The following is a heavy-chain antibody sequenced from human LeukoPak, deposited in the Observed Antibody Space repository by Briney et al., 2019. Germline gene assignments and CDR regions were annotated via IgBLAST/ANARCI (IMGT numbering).Heavy chain of an antibody. J-gene: IGHJ4*02. CDR2: ISAYNGNT. CDR1: GYTFTSYG. D-gene: IGHD2-15*01. V-gene: IGHV1-18*01. CDR3: GSGIAATFELYSDY. Sequence: GASVKVSCKASGYTFTSYGISWVRQAPGQGLEWMGWISAYNGNTNYAQKLQGRVTMTTDTSTSTAYMELRSLRSDDTALYYCGSGIAATFELYSDYWGQGTLVTVSS.